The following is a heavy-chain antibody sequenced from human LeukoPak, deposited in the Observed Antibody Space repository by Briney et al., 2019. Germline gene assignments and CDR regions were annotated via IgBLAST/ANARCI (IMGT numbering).Heavy chain of an antibody. CDR1: GFTFSSYA. CDR2: IRSDSYYR. V-gene: IGHV3-21*01. D-gene: IGHD2-15*01. Sequence: PGGSLRLSCAASGFTFSSYAMNWVRQAPGKGLEWVSAIRSDSYYRYYADSLKGRFTISRDNAKNSLYLQMDSLRAEDTAIYYCTRDFAWDMTNTYSFDYWGQGALVTVSS. CDR3: TRDFAWDMTNTYSFDY. J-gene: IGHJ4*02.